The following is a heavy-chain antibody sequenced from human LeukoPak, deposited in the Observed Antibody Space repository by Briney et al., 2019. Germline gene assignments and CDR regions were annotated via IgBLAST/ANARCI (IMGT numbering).Heavy chain of an antibody. CDR2: ISGSGGST. CDR1: GFTFSSYA. D-gene: IGHD3-9*01. V-gene: IGHV3-23*01. J-gene: IGHJ4*02. CDR3: AKDSYYVLRYFDWLSNQWYYFDY. Sequence: GGSLRLSCVASGFTFSSYAMSWVRQAPGKGLEWVSAISGSGGSTYYADSVKGRFTISRDNSKNTLYLQMNSLRAEDTAVYYCAKDSYYVLRYFDWLSNQWYYFDYWGQGTLVTVSS.